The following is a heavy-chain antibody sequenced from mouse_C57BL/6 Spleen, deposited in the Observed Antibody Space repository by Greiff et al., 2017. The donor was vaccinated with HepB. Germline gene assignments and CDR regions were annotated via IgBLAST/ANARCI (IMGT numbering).Heavy chain of an antibody. Sequence: GGGLVQPKGSLKLSCAASGFSFNTYAMNWVRQAPGKGLEWVARIRSKSNNYATYYADSVKDRFTISRDDSESMLYLQMNNLKTEDTAMYYCVRCSSYWYFDVWGTGTTVTVSS. J-gene: IGHJ1*03. D-gene: IGHD1-1*01. V-gene: IGHV10-1*01. CDR2: IRSKSNNYAT. CDR1: GFSFNTYA. CDR3: VRCSSYWYFDV.